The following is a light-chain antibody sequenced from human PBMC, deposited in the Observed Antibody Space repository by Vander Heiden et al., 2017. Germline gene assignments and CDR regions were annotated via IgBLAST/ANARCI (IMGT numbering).Light chain of an antibody. CDR3: NSRDSSGNQV. J-gene: IGLJ2*01. Sequence: SSELTQDPAVSVAFGQTVRITYQGDSLRTYSASSCQQKPRQDHVLVIYGKNNRTAGMPDRFSGSSSGNTASLTTTGAQAEDDADYYCNSRDSSGNQVFGGGTKLTVL. CDR1: SLRTYS. V-gene: IGLV3-19*01. CDR2: GKN.